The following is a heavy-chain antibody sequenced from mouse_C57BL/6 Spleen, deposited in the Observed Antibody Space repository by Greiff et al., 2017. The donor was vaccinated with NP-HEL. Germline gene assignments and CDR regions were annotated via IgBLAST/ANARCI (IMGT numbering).Heavy chain of an antibody. D-gene: IGHD4-1*01. CDR1: GYTFTSYW. CDR3: ARPHWDYFDY. V-gene: IGHV1-64*01. CDR2: IHPNSGST. J-gene: IGHJ2*01. Sequence: QVQLQQPGAELVKPGASVKLSCKASGYTFTSYWMHWVKQRPGQGLAWIGMIHPNSGSTNYNEKFKSKATLTVDKSSSTAYMQLSSLTSEDSAVYYCARPHWDYFDYWGQGTTLTVSS.